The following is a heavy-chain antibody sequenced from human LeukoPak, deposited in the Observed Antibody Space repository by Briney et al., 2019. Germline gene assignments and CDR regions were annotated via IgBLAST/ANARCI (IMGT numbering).Heavy chain of an antibody. V-gene: IGHV5-51*01. Sequence: GESLKISCKDSGYSFTNYWIVWVRQMPGEGLELMGIIYPGDSDTKYNPSFEGQVTISADQSISTAYLQWSSLKASDTAMYYCARRRAVRGVYYFDNWGQGTLVTVSS. CDR2: IYPGDSDT. D-gene: IGHD3-10*01. J-gene: IGHJ4*02. CDR1: GYSFTNYW. CDR3: ARRRAVRGVYYFDN.